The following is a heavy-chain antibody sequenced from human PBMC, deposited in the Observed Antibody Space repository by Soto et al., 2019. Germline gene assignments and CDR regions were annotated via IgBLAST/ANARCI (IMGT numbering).Heavy chain of an antibody. CDR2: IKQDGSEK. CDR1: GFTFSSYW. J-gene: IGHJ5*02. CDR3: AKDPLGYGDYLFDP. D-gene: IGHD4-17*01. Sequence: EVQLVESGGGLVQPGGSLRLSCAASGFTFSSYWMSWVRQAPGKGLEWVANIKQDGSEKYYVDSVKGRFTISRDNAKNSLYLQMNSLRAEDTAVYYCAKDPLGYGDYLFDPWGQGTLVTVSS. V-gene: IGHV3-7*03.